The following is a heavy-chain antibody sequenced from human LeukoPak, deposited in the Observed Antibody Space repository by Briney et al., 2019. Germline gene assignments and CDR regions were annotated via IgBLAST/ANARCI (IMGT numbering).Heavy chain of an antibody. CDR3: ARGRHSSGLCDPIHS. CDR2: ISSGSSYI. D-gene: IGHD3-22*01. Sequence: GGSLRLSCAASGFTFSTYRFNWVRQAPGKGLEWVSSISSGSSYIYYADSVKGRFTISRDNAKNSLYLQMSSLRAEDTAVYYCARGRHSSGLCDPIHSWGQGTLVTVSS. V-gene: IGHV3-21*01. J-gene: IGHJ4*02. CDR1: GFTFSTYR.